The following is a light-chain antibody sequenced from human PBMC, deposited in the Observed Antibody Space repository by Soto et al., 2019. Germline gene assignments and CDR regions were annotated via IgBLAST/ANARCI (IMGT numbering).Light chain of an antibody. CDR1: QDISSR. V-gene: IGKV1-12*01. CDR2: VSS. CDR3: HQAHGFPPT. Sequence: DIQMTQSPSSVSASVGDRVTITCRASQDISSRLAWYQQKPGKAPKLLIYVSSTLQSVVPSRFSGSGSGTDFTLTVSSLQPEDFSTYYCHQAHGFPPTFGQGTKLEIK. J-gene: IGKJ2*01.